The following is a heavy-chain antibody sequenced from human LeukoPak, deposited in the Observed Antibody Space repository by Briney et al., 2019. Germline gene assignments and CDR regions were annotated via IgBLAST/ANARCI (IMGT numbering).Heavy chain of an antibody. J-gene: IGHJ6*03. V-gene: IGHV3-21*01. CDR3: ASAVFWGRYCSSTSCYTGYMDV. CDR2: ISSSSSYI. D-gene: IGHD2-2*02. CDR1: GFTFSSYS. Sequence: GGSLRLSCAASGFTFSSYSMNWVRQAPGKGLEWVSSISSSSSYIYYADSVKGRFTISRDNAKNSLYLQMNSLRAEDTAVYYCASAVFWGRYCSSTSCYTGYMDVWGKGTTVTVSS.